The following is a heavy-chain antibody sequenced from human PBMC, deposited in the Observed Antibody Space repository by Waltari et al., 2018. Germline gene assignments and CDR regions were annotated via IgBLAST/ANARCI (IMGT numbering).Heavy chain of an antibody. CDR1: GGSISSYY. CDR3: ARGIPMVQGVLAFDI. Sequence: QVQLQESGSGLVKPSETLSLTCTVSGGSISSYYWSWIRQPPGKGLEWIGYIYYSGGTNYNPSLKSRVTISVDTSKNQFSLKLSSVTAADTAVYYCARGIPMVQGVLAFDIWGQGTMVTVSS. V-gene: IGHV4-59*01. J-gene: IGHJ3*02. D-gene: IGHD3-10*01. CDR2: IYYSGGT.